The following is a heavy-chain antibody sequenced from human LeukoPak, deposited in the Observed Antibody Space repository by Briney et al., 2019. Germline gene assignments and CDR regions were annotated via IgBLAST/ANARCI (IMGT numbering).Heavy chain of an antibody. CDR1: GYTFTSYG. J-gene: IGHJ5*02. CDR3: ARDLGTSEEGGWFDP. V-gene: IGHV1-18*01. Sequence: ASVKVSCKASGYTFTSYGISWVRQAPGQGLEWMGWISAYNGNTNYAQKLQGRVTMTTDTSTSTAYMELRSLRSDDTAVYYCARDLGTSEEGGWFDPWGQGTLVTVSS. D-gene: IGHD1-14*01. CDR2: ISAYNGNT.